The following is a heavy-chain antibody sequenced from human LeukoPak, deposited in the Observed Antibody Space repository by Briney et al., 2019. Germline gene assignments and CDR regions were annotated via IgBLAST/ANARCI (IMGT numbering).Heavy chain of an antibody. CDR3: AKFPSYDSSGHDGFNV. V-gene: IGHV3-23*01. D-gene: IGHD3-22*01. J-gene: IGHJ3*01. CDR1: GFTFKSHA. Sequence: GRSLRLSCAASGFTFKSHAMSWVRQAPGKGLEWVSATSGSGGSKFYADSVKGRFTISRDNSKDTLYLQMNSLRAEDTAIYYCAKFPSYDSSGHDGFNVWGHGTRVTVSS. CDR2: TSGSGGSK.